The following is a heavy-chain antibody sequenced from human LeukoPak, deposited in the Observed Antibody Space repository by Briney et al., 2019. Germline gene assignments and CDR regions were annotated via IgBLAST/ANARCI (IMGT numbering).Heavy chain of an antibody. CDR2: ISAYNGNT. CDR3: ARDRGIAAAGRETYYYYMDV. D-gene: IGHD6-13*01. J-gene: IGHJ6*03. CDR1: GYTFTGYY. V-gene: IGHV1-18*04. Sequence: GASVKVSCKASGYTFTGYYLHWVRQAPGQGLEWMGWISAYNGNTNYAQKLQGRVTMTTDTSTSTAYMELRSLRSDDTAVYYCARDRGIAAAGRETYYYYMDVWGKGTTVTVSS.